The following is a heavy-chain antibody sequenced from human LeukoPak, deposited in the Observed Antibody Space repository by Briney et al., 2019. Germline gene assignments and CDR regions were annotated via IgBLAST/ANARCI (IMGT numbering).Heavy chain of an antibody. J-gene: IGHJ4*02. CDR3: ARGGGRARLSY. D-gene: IGHD5-12*01. V-gene: IGHV3-11*06. CDR1: GFTFSDYY. Sequence: PGGSLRLSCAASGFTFSDYYMTWLRQAPGKGLEWVSYISSTPSYTNYADSVKGRFTISRDNAKNSLYLQMNSLRAEDTAVYYCARGGGRARLSYWGQGTLVTVSS. CDR2: ISSTPSYT.